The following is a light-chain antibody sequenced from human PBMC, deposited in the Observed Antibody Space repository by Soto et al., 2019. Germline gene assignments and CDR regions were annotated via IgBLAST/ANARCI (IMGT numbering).Light chain of an antibody. CDR1: SSNNGNNY. V-gene: IGLV1-51*01. CDR3: GTWDSSLSALYV. Sequence: QSVLTQPPSVSAAPGQKVTISCSGSSSNNGNNYVSWYQRLPGTAPKLLIYDNNKRPSGIPDRFSGSKSGTSATLGITGLQTGDEADYYCGTWDSSLSALYVFGTGTKVTVL. CDR2: DNN. J-gene: IGLJ1*01.